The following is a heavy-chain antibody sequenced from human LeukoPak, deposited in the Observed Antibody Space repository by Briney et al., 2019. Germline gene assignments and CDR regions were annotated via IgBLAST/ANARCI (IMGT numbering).Heavy chain of an antibody. CDR1: GFTFSSYW. CDR2: INSDVSII. D-gene: IGHD3-10*02. Sequence: GGSLRLSCAGSGFTFSSYWMNWVRHAPGKGLVWVSRINSDVSIINYADSVKGRFTISRDNAKNSLYLQMNSLRAEDTAVYYCEELGITMIGGVWGKGTTVTISS. V-gene: IGHV3-74*01. J-gene: IGHJ6*04. CDR3: EELGITMIGGV.